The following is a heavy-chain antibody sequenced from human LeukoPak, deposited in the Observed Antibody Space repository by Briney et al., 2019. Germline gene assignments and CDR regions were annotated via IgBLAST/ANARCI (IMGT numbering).Heavy chain of an antibody. V-gene: IGHV3-23*01. CDR3: AKRDCSDNNCYFVN. CDR2: LSARGDST. D-gene: IGHD1-20*01. J-gene: IGHJ4*02. Sequence: GGSLRLSCAASGFTLSSYGMSWVRQAPAKGLQWVSTLSARGDSTYYVDSVKGRFTISRDNSKNTLYLQMDSLRAEDTAVYFCAKRDCSDNNCYFVNWGQGTLVTVSS. CDR1: GFTLSSYG.